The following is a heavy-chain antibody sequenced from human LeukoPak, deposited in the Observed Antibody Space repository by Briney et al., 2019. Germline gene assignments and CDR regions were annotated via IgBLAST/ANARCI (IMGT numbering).Heavy chain of an antibody. CDR1: GFIFSNYA. CDR3: ARVSSWQWLEMVDY. Sequence: PGGSLRLSCAASGFIFSNYAMHWVRQAPGKGLEWVALISSDGSKIYYADSVKGRFTISRDNSRNTLYLQMNSLRAEDSAVYYCARVSSWQWLEMVDYWGQGTLVTVSS. J-gene: IGHJ4*02. CDR2: ISSDGSKI. D-gene: IGHD6-19*01. V-gene: IGHV3-30*04.